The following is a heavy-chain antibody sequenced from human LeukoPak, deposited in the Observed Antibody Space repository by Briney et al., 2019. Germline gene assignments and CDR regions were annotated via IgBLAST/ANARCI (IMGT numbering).Heavy chain of an antibody. D-gene: IGHD3-10*01. Sequence: SETLSLTCTVSGYSISSGYYWGWIRQPPGKGREWIGYIYYSGSTNYNPSLKSRVTISVDTSKNQFSLKLSSVTAADTAVYYCARVWFGELEAPREAFDIWGQGTMVTVSS. CDR1: GYSISSGYY. J-gene: IGHJ3*02. CDR3: ARVWFGELEAPREAFDI. V-gene: IGHV4-38-2*02. CDR2: IYYSGST.